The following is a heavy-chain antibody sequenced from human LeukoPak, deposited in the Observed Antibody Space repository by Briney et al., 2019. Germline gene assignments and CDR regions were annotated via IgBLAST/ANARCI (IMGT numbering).Heavy chain of an antibody. CDR2: IRYDGSNN. D-gene: IGHD6-19*01. V-gene: IGHV3-30*02. Sequence: GGSLSLSCAASGFTFSSYGMHWVRQAPGEGLEWVAFIRYDGSNNYYADSVKGRFTISRDNSKNTLYLQMNSLRAEDTAVYSCAKDQWLVLDYWGQGTLVTVSS. CDR3: AKDQWLVLDY. J-gene: IGHJ4*02. CDR1: GFTFSSYG.